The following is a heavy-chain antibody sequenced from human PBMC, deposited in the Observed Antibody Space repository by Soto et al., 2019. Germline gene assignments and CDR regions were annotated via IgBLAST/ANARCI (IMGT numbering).Heavy chain of an antibody. V-gene: IGHV2-26*01. CDR3: ALIKDCSRTDCYLASFDP. D-gene: IGHD2-2*01. CDR1: GLSLTNGRLG. J-gene: IGHJ5*02. Sequence: SGPTLVNPTETLTLTCTFSGLSLTNGRLGVSCIRQPPGNSLEWLSHIFSNDDKSYSTSLKSRLTISKDISRSQVVLTMTNMDPVDSATYYCALIKDCSRTDCYLASFDPWGQGTLVTVSS. CDR2: IFSNDDK.